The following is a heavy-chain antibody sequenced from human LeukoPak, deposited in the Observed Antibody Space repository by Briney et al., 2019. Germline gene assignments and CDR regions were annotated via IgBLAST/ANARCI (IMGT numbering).Heavy chain of an antibody. D-gene: IGHD3-16*01. CDR2: ISSTGAYI. V-gene: IGHV3-21*01. J-gene: IGHJ3*02. CDR1: GFIFSGDS. CDR3: AKVGAFDI. Sequence: GGSLRLSCATSGFIFSGDSMIWVRQAPGKGLEWVSSISSTGAYIYYADSLKGRFTISRDNAKNSLYLQMNSLRAEDTAVYYCAKVGAFDIWGQGTMVTVSS.